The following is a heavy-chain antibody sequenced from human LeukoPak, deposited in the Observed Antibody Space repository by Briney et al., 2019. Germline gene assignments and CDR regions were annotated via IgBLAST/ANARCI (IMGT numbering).Heavy chain of an antibody. Sequence: PGRSLRLSCAASGFTSSSYAMHWVRQAPGKGLEWVAVISYDGSNKYYADSVKGRFTISRDNSKNTLYLQMNSLRAEDTAVYYCARDNGPTRFTMVRGTYAFDIWGQGTMVTVSS. CDR2: ISYDGSNK. J-gene: IGHJ3*02. D-gene: IGHD3-10*01. CDR3: ARDNGPTRFTMVRGTYAFDI. V-gene: IGHV3-30-3*01. CDR1: GFTSSSYA.